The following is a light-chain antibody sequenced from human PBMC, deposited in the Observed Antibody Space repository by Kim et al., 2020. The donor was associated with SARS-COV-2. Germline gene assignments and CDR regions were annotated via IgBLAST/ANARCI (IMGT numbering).Light chain of an antibody. J-gene: IGKJ5*01. V-gene: IGKV3-11*01. Sequence: LSPGERATLSCRASQSVSSFLAWYQQKPGQAPRLLIYDASNRATGIPARFSGSGSGTDFTLTISSLEPEDFAVYYCQQRGNWPVTFGQGTRLEIK. CDR1: QSVSSF. CDR2: DAS. CDR3: QQRGNWPVT.